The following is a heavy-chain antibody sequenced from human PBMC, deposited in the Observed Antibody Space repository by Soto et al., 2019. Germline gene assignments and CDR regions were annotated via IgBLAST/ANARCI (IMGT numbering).Heavy chain of an antibody. V-gene: IGHV4-61*01. J-gene: IGHJ4*02. CDR1: GGSSKSGSYS. CDR3: ARDFAYFDS. D-gene: IGHD3-3*01. Sequence: SETLSLTCTVSGGSSKSGSYSWSWIRQPPGKGLEWIGYVYHTGRTSYNPSLKSRVSISMDTSKNQFSLNLGSVTAADTAVYFCARDFAYFDSWGQGTLVTVSS. CDR2: VYHTGRT.